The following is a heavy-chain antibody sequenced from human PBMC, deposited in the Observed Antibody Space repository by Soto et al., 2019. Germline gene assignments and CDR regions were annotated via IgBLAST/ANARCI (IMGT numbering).Heavy chain of an antibody. J-gene: IGHJ4*02. V-gene: IGHV3-48*02. CDR3: ARDSLIYGGNPPDY. D-gene: IGHD4-17*01. CDR1: GFTFSSYS. Sequence: EVQLVESGGGLVQPGGSLRLSCAASGFTFSSYSMNWIRQAPGKGLEWVSYISSSSSTIYYADSVKGRFTISRDNAKNSLYLQMNSLRDEDTAVYYCARDSLIYGGNPPDYWGQGTLVTVSS. CDR2: ISSSSSTI.